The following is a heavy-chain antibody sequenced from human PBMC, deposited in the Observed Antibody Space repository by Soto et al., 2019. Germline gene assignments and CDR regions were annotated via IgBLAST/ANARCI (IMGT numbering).Heavy chain of an antibody. Sequence: QVQLVQSGAEGKKPGASVKVSCKASGYTFTSYGITWVRQAPGQGLEWMGWISGYNGQTSYAEKFQGRVTMSTDTSTSTASMELRSLRSDDTAVYYCAIEDQWVAESPGEVFDIWGQGTKVTVSS. D-gene: IGHD6-19*01. V-gene: IGHV1-18*01. J-gene: IGHJ3*02. CDR1: GYTFTSYG. CDR2: ISGYNGQT. CDR3: AIEDQWVAESPGEVFDI.